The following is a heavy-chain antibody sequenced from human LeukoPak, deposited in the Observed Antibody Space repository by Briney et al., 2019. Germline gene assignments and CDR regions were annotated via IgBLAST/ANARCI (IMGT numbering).Heavy chain of an antibody. V-gene: IGHV4-38-2*01. CDR2: IYYSGST. Sequence: PSETLSLTCAVSGYSISSGYYWGWIRQPPGKGLEWIGSIYYSGSTYYNPSLKSRVTISVDTSKNQFSLKLSSVTAADTAVYYCARPLQLSGSHQSPYYYYMDVWGKGTTVTVSS. CDR3: ARPLQLSGSHQSPYYYYMDV. D-gene: IGHD3-10*01. CDR1: GYSISSGYY. J-gene: IGHJ6*03.